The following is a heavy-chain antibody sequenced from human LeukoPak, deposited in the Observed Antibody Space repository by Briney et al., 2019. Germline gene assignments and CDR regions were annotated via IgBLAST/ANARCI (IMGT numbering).Heavy chain of an antibody. V-gene: IGHV4-59*01. CDR1: GGSTNNYY. Sequence: PSETLSLTCTVSGGSTNNYYWSWIRQPPGKGLEWIGYIHYSGSTNYNPSLKSRVTISVDTSKNDFSLKLSSVTAADTAVYYCARTTEGYCRGGTCYYYYYYMNVWGKGTTVTVSS. CDR3: ARTTEGYCRGGTCYYYYYYMNV. CDR2: IHYSGST. D-gene: IGHD2-15*01. J-gene: IGHJ6*03.